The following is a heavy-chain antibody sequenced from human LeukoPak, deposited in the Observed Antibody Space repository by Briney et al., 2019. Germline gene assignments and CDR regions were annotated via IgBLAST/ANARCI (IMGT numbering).Heavy chain of an antibody. CDR2: ISSNGGST. V-gene: IGHV3-64*01. CDR3: ARARLGELSLYDY. Sequence: GGSLRLSCVASGFTFSSLWMHWVRQAPGKGLEYVSAISSNGGSTYYANSVKGRFTISRDNSKNTLYLQMGSLRAEDMAVYYCARARLGELSLYDYWGQGTLVTVSS. CDR1: GFTFSSLW. D-gene: IGHD3-16*02. J-gene: IGHJ4*02.